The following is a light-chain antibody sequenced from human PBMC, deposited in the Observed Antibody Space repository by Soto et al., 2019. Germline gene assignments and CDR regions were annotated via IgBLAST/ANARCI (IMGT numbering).Light chain of an antibody. V-gene: IGLV9-49*01. Sequence: QAVVTQPPSASASLGASVTLTCTLSSGSSNYKVDWYQQRPGKGPRFVMRVGTGGIVGSKGDGIPDRFSVLGSGLNRYLTIKNIQEEDESDYHCGADHGSGSNPMWVFGGGTKVTVL. CDR2: VGTGGIVG. CDR1: SGSSNYK. CDR3: GADHGSGSNPMWV. J-gene: IGLJ2*01.